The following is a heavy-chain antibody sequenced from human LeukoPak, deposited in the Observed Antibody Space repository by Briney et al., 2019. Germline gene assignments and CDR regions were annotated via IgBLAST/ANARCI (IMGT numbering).Heavy chain of an antibody. CDR1: GYTFSSYG. J-gene: IGHJ3*02. D-gene: IGHD5-18*01. V-gene: IGHV1-18*01. Sequence: ASVKASCKASGYTFSSYGIGWVRQAPRQGLEWMGWITAGNGNTNYAQKVQGRVTMTTDTSTSTAYMELRSLRSDDTAVYFCARDLARGYSYGYNAFDIWGQGTMVTVSS. CDR3: ARDLARGYSYGYNAFDI. CDR2: ITAGNGNT.